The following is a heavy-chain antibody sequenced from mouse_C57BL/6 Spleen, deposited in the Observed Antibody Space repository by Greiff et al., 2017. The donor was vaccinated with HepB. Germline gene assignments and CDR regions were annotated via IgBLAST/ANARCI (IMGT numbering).Heavy chain of an antibody. CDR1: GFTFSDYY. Sequence: EVNLVESEGGLVQPGSSMKLSCTASGFTFSDYYMAWVRQVPEKGLEWVANINYDGSSTYYLDSLKSRFIISRDNAKNILYLQMSSLKSEDTATYYCARGGLYYGNFDYAMDYWGQGTSVTVSS. J-gene: IGHJ4*01. CDR2: INYDGSST. D-gene: IGHD2-1*01. V-gene: IGHV5-16*01. CDR3: ARGGLYYGNFDYAMDY.